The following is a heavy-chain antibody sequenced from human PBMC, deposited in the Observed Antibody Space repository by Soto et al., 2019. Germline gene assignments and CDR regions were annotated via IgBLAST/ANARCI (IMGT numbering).Heavy chain of an antibody. V-gene: IGHV4-39*01. Sequence: QLQLQESGPGLVKPSETLSLTCTVSGDSISSTSYYWGWIRQPPGKGLEWIGSIRYSGSTYYSPSLKSRVTISVDTSKKQFSLKLSSVTAADTAVYYCARLQYYYDSSGPPHFDYWGQGTLVTVSS. J-gene: IGHJ4*02. D-gene: IGHD3-22*01. CDR1: GDSISSTSYY. CDR2: IRYSGST. CDR3: ARLQYYYDSSGPPHFDY.